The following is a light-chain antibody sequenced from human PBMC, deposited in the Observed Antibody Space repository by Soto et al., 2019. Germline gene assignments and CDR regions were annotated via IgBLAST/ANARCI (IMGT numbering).Light chain of an antibody. CDR3: AAWDDSLNGLV. J-gene: IGLJ2*01. CDR2: SNK. CDR1: SCNIGSNT. Sequence: QSVLTQPPSASGTPGQRVTISCSGSSCNIGSNTVNWYQQLPGTAPKLLIYSNKQRPSGVPDRFSGSKSGTSASLAISGLPSEDEAAYDCAAWDDSLNGLVFGGGTKLTVL. V-gene: IGLV1-44*01.